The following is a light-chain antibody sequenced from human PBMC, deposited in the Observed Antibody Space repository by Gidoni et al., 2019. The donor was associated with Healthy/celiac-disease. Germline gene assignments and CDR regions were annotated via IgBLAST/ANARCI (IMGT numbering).Light chain of an antibody. CDR2: GAS. CDR3: QQYGSSPPT. CDR1: QSVSSSY. Sequence: IVLTPSPGTLSLSPGESATLSCRASQSVSSSYLAWYQQKPGQAPRLLIYGASSRATGIPDRFSGSGSGTDFTLTISRLEPEDFAVYYCQQYGSSPPTFGQGTKLEIK. V-gene: IGKV3-20*01. J-gene: IGKJ2*01.